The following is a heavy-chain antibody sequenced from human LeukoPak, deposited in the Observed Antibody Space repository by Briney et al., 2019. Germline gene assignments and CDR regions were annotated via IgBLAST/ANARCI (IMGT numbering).Heavy chain of an antibody. D-gene: IGHD3-10*01. CDR1: GYTFTSYD. CDR2: MNPNSGNT. J-gene: IGHJ4*02. Sequence: WASVKVSCKASGYTFTSYDINWVRQATGQGLEWMGWMNPNSGNTGYAQKFQGRVTMTRNTSISTAYMELSRLTSDDTAVYYCARGLSYGSGSAFFMASTDHWGQGSLVTVSS. V-gene: IGHV1-8*01. CDR3: ARGLSYGSGSAFFMASTDH.